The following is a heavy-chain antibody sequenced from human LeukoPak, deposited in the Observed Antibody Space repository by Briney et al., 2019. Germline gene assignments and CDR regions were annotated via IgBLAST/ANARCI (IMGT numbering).Heavy chain of an antibody. V-gene: IGHV1-2*02. CDR3: ATYCSGGSCLFY. D-gene: IGHD2-15*01. Sequence: GASVKVSCKASGGTFSTYAISWVRQAPGQGLEWMGWINPNSGGTNYAQKFQGRVTMTRDTSISTAYMELSRLRSDDTAVYYCATYCSGGSCLFYWGQGTLVTVSS. J-gene: IGHJ4*02. CDR1: GGTFSTYA. CDR2: INPNSGGT.